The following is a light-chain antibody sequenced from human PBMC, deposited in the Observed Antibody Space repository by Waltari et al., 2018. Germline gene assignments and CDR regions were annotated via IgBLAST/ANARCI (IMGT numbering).Light chain of an antibody. V-gene: IGKV1-5*03. Sequence: DIQMTQSPSPLSASVGARVTITCRASQSISSWLAWYQQKPGKAPKLLIYKASSLESGVPSRFSGSGSGTEFTLTISSLQPDDFATYYCQQYNSYPITFGQGTRLEIK. CDR1: QSISSW. J-gene: IGKJ5*01. CDR2: KAS. CDR3: QQYNSYPIT.